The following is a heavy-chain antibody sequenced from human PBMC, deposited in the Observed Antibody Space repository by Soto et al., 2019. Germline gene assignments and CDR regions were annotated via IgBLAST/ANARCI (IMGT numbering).Heavy chain of an antibody. V-gene: IGHV4-34*01. CDR2: INHSGST. Sequence: SETPSLNCAVYGGSFSGYYWSGCRQPPGKGLEWMGEINHSGSTNYNPSLKSRVTISVDTSKNQFSLKLSSVTAADTAVYYCARYGLGITIFGVVIMRWFDPWGQGTLVTVS. CDR1: GGSFSGYY. J-gene: IGHJ5*02. D-gene: IGHD3-3*01. CDR3: ARYGLGITIFGVVIMRWFDP.